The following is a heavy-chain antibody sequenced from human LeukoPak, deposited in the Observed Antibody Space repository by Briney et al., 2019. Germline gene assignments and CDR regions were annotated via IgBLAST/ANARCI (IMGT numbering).Heavy chain of an antibody. CDR1: GGSISSSSYY. Sequence: SETLSLTCTVSGGSISSSSYYWGWIRQPPGKGLEWIGTIYYSGSTFSNPSFRSRATISVDTSKNQFSLKLSSVTAADTAVYYCARHARELAAIAFGDYWGQGTLVTVSS. D-gene: IGHD1-26*01. J-gene: IGHJ4*02. CDR2: IYYSGST. CDR3: ARHARELAAIAFGDY. V-gene: IGHV4-39*01.